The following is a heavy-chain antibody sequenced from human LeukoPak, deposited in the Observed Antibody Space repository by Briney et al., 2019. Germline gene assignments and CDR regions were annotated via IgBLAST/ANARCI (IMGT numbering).Heavy chain of an antibody. CDR3: AKDLQPTVTTRY. CDR1: GFTFSSYG. CDR2: IRYDGSNK. J-gene: IGHJ4*02. V-gene: IGHV3-30*02. Sequence: PGGSLRLSCAASGFTFSSYGMHWVRQAPGKGLEWVAFIRYDGSNKYYADSVKGRFTISRDNSKNTLYLQMNSLRAEDTAVYYCAKDLQPTVTTRYWGQGTLVTVSS. D-gene: IGHD4-17*01.